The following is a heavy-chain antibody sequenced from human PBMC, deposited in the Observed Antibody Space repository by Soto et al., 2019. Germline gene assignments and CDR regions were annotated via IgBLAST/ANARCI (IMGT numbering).Heavy chain of an antibody. Sequence: EVQLLESGGGLVQPGGSLRLSCAASGFTFSSYAMSWVRQAPGTGLEWVSAISGSGGSTYYADSVTGRFTIPRDNSKNSRYLQMSSLRAEETAVYYTAKDRYCSGGSCYSSGMDVWGQGTTVTVSS. CDR2: ISGSGGST. D-gene: IGHD2-15*01. CDR3: AKDRYCSGGSCYSSGMDV. CDR1: GFTFSSYA. V-gene: IGHV3-23*01. J-gene: IGHJ6*02.